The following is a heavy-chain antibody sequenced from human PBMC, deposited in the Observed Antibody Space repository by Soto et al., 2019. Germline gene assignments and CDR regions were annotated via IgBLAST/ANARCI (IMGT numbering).Heavy chain of an antibody. V-gene: IGHV4-59*08. Sequence: SETLSLTCTVSGGSISSYYWSWIRQPPGKGLEWIGYIYYSGSTNYNPSLKSRVTISVDTSKNQFSLKLSSVTAADTAVYYCARQGSAGHAWGGNWFDPWGQGTLVTVSS. CDR2: IYYSGST. CDR1: GGSISSYY. CDR3: ARQGSAGHAWGGNWFDP. D-gene: IGHD6-13*01. J-gene: IGHJ5*02.